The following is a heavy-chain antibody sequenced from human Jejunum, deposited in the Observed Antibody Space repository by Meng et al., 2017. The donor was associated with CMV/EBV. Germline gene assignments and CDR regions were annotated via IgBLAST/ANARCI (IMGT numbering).Heavy chain of an antibody. CDR3: ARGYSSGWNYFHY. Sequence: HLLESGPGLGRPSPTRSLTCTASGASISSGDFCWSWIRQPPGKGLEYIGYIDNRGSTYYNPSLKSRVTMSMDTSKNQFSLKLTSVTAADTAVYYCARGYSSGWNYFHYWGQGTLVTVSS. V-gene: IGHV4-30-4*01. CDR2: IDNRGST. CDR1: GASISSGDFC. D-gene: IGHD6-19*01. J-gene: IGHJ4*02.